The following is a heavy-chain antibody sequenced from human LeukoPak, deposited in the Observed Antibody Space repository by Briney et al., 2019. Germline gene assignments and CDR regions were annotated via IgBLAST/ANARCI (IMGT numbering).Heavy chain of an antibody. J-gene: IGHJ4*02. Sequence: PGGSLRLSCTASGVTFSSHVMSWVRQAPGKGLEWVSAISGSGGSTYYADSVKGRFTISRDNSKNTLYLQMNSLRAEDTAVYYCAKVPSMVRGVIIGYWGQGTLVTVSS. CDR2: ISGSGGST. CDR1: GVTFSSHV. V-gene: IGHV3-23*01. CDR3: AKVPSMVRGVIIGY. D-gene: IGHD3-10*01.